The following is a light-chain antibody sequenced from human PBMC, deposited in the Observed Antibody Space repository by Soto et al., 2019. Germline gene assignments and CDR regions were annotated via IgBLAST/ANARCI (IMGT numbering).Light chain of an antibody. Sequence: DIQMTQSPSNLSASVGDRVTISCRASQNINRWLAWYQQKPGKAPKLLISIASSLESGVPSRFSGSGSGTDFTLTISSLQPDDFSTYYCQQYYSYPYTFGQGTKLEI. CDR1: QNINRW. CDR3: QQYYSYPYT. CDR2: IAS. V-gene: IGKV1-5*03. J-gene: IGKJ2*01.